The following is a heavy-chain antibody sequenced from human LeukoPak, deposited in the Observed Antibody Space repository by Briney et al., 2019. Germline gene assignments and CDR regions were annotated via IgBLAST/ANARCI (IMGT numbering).Heavy chain of an antibody. D-gene: IGHD6-19*01. Sequence: ASVKVSCKASGYTFTGYYMHWVRQAPGQGLEWMGRINPNSGATNYAQKFQGRVTMTRDTSISTAYMELSRLRSDDTAVYYCARASSGWYGGVDYWGQGTLVTVSS. CDR1: GYTFTGYY. J-gene: IGHJ4*02. CDR2: INPNSGAT. CDR3: ARASSGWYGGVDY. V-gene: IGHV1-2*06.